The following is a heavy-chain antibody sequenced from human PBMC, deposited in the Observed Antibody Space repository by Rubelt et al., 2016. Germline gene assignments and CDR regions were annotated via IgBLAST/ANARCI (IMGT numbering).Heavy chain of an antibody. V-gene: IGHV3-23*01. CDR2: ISGSGGST. J-gene: IGHJ5*02. D-gene: IGHD3-3*01. Sequence: LEWVSAISGSGGSTYYADSVKGRFTISRDNSKNTLYLQMNSLRAEDTAVYYCAREVRHDFWSGYYTGISGWGWFDPWGQGTLVTVSS. CDR3: AREVRHDFWSGYYTGISGWGWFDP.